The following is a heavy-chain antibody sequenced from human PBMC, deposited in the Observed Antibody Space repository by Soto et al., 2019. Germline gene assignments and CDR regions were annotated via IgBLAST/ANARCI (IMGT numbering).Heavy chain of an antibody. V-gene: IGHV3-15*07. CDR3: SLECPSIVGPPHLDY. CDR2: IKSKTDGGTT. CDR1: GFTFSNAW. J-gene: IGHJ4*02. D-gene: IGHD1-26*01. Sequence: GRSLRLSCAASGFTFSNAWMNWVRQAPGKGLEWVGLIKSKTDGGTTDYAAPVKGRFTISRDDSKNTLYLQMNSLKTEDTAVYYCSLECPSIVGPPHLDYWGQGTLVIVSS.